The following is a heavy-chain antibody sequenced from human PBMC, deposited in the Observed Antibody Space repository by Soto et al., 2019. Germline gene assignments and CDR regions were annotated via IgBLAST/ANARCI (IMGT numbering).Heavy chain of an antibody. D-gene: IGHD6-6*01. CDR2: VSASGLNT. V-gene: IGHV3-23*01. J-gene: IGHJ4*02. Sequence: GGSLRLSCAASGFTFSTYAMAWVRQAPGKGLEWVSGVSASGLNTDYADPVKGRFYISRDNSKNTLYLQMNSLRPEDTAVYYCAKGKYSSSSTIDCWGQGTLVTVSS. CDR3: AKGKYSSSSTIDC. CDR1: GFTFSTYA.